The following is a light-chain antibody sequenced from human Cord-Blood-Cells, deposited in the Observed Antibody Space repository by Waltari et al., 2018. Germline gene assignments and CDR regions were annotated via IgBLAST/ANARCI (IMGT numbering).Light chain of an antibody. CDR2: RDS. CDR1: TIGSEN. Sequence: SYELTQPLSVLVALGQTARITCGGNTIGSENVHWYQQKPGQAPVVVIYRDSNRPSGIPEPFSGPNSGNTATLTISRAQAGDEADYYCQVWDSSTYVFGTGTKVTVL. CDR3: QVWDSSTYV. J-gene: IGLJ1*01. V-gene: IGLV3-9*01.